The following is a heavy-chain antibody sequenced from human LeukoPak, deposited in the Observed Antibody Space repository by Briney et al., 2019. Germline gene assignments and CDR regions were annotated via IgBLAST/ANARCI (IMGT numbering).Heavy chain of an antibody. V-gene: IGHV3-33*08. D-gene: IGHD3-10*02. CDR1: GFTFSSYA. CDR2: IWSDGSNR. J-gene: IGHJ6*03. CDR3: ARAASLTIFQNFFYMRV. Sequence: GGSLRLSCAASGFTFSSYAMHWVRQAPGKGLEGVAIIWSDGSNRNYEDSVKGSFTISRDNSENTVYLQMNSLRAEDSAVYSRARAASLTIFQNFFYMRVLGKGTTVNVSS.